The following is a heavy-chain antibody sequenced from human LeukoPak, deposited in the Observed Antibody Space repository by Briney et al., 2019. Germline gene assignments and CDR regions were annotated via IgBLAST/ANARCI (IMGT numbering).Heavy chain of an antibody. D-gene: IGHD2-21*02. CDR3: AREPLLAYCGGDCYPI. CDR2: IYYSGST. Sequence: SETLSLTCTVSGGSISSYYWSWIRQPPGKGLEWIGYIYYSGSTYYNPSLKSRVTISVDTSKNQFSLKPSSVTAADTAVYYCAREPLLAYCGGDCYPIWGQGTLVTVSS. CDR1: GGSISSYY. V-gene: IGHV4-30-4*01. J-gene: IGHJ4*02.